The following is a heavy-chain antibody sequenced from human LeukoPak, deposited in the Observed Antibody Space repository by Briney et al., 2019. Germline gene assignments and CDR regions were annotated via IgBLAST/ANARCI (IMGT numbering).Heavy chain of an antibody. CDR3: AKGGRLAYYFDY. Sequence: PGGSLRLSCAASGFSFSTYAMSWVRQAPGKGLECVSSISASGGSTYYADSVKGRFTISRDYSKNTLYLQMNSLRAEDTAVYYCAKGGRLAYYFDYWGQGTLVTVSS. CDR1: GFSFSTYA. CDR2: ISASGGST. V-gene: IGHV3-23*01. D-gene: IGHD3-16*01. J-gene: IGHJ4*02.